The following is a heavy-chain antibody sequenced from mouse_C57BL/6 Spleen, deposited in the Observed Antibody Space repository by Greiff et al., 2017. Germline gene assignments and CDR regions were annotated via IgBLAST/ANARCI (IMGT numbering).Heavy chain of an antibody. J-gene: IGHJ2*01. CDR3: ARRSYALDY. CDR2: ISPGDGDT. D-gene: IGHD2-10*02. Sequence: QVQLQQSGPELVQPGASVKISCKASGYAFRSSWMNWVQQRPGKGLEWIGRISPGDGDTNYNGNFKGKATLTADKSSRTAYMQRSSLTSEDSAVYFCARRSYALDYWGQGTTLTVSS. V-gene: IGHV1-82*01. CDR1: GYAFRSSW.